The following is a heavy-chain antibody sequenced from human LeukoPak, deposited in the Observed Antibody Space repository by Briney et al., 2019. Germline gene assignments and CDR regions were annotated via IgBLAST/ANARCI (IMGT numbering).Heavy chain of an antibody. V-gene: IGHV3-74*01. Sequence: GGSLRLSCAASGFTFSSYWMHWVRQAPGKGLVWVSRINSDGSTTSYADSVKGRFTISRDNAKNSLYVQMNSLRAEDTAVYYCARDWGAIVVVPAATPYFDYWGQGTLVTVSS. CDR3: ARDWGAIVVVPAATPYFDY. J-gene: IGHJ4*02. CDR1: GFTFSSYW. CDR2: INSDGSTT. D-gene: IGHD2-2*01.